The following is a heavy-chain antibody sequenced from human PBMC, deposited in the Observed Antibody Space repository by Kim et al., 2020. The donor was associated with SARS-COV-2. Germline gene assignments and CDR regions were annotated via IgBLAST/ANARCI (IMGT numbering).Heavy chain of an antibody. V-gene: IGHV3-48*02. CDR3: ARGLEVVTASYYYYYGMDV. J-gene: IGHJ6*02. Sequence: GGSLRLSCAASGFTFSSYSMNWVRQAPGKGLEWVSYISSSSSTIYYADSVKGRFTISRDNAKNSLYLQMNSLRDEDTAVYYCARGLEVVTASYYYYYGMDVWGQGTTVTVSS. CDR2: ISSSSSTI. CDR1: GFTFSSYS. D-gene: IGHD2-21*02.